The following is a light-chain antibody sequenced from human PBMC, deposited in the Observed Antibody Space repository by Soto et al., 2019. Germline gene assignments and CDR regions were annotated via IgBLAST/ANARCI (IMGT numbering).Light chain of an antibody. CDR2: GNI. Sequence: QSLLTHPPSGSGAPGQRGTISCTGSSSNLWPGYDVHWYQQPPGTAPKLRIFGNINRPSGVPNRFSDSKSCTSASLAIPALQPEAEGDYYCESYDRTLSDRYVFGTGTQVTVL. CDR3: ESYDRTLSDRYV. CDR1: SSNLWPGYD. V-gene: IGLV1-40*01. J-gene: IGLJ1*01.